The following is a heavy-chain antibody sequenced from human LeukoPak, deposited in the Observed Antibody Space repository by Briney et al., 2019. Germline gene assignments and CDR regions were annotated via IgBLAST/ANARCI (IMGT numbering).Heavy chain of an antibody. CDR1: AFTFSSYA. D-gene: IGHD3-16*02. Sequence: PGGSLRLSCAASAFTFSSYAMSWVRQAPGKGLEWVSALSGSGGSTYYADSVKGRFTISRDNSKNTLYLQMNSLRAEDTAVYYCAKDYSPKITSGGVIAEPFDYWGQGTLVTVSS. CDR2: LSGSGGST. CDR3: AKDYSPKITSGGVIAEPFDY. V-gene: IGHV3-23*01. J-gene: IGHJ4*02.